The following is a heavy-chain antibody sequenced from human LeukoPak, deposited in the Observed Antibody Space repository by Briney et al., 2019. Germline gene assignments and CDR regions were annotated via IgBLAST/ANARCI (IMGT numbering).Heavy chain of an antibody. CDR2: IYYSGST. V-gene: IGHV4-59*01. D-gene: IGHD1-26*01. CDR1: GGSISSYY. J-gene: IGHJ3*02. Sequence: SETLSLTCTVSGGSISSYYWSWIRQPPGEGLEWIGYIYYSGSTNYNPSLKSRVTISVDTSKNQSSLKLSSVTAADTAVYYCARDRPSGSSFLDAFDIWGQGTMVTVSS. CDR3: ARDRPSGSSFLDAFDI.